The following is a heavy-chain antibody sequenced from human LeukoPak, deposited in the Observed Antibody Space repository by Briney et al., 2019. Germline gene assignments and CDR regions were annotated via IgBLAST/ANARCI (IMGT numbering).Heavy chain of an antibody. D-gene: IGHD4-17*01. V-gene: IGHV4-34*01. CDR1: GGSFSGYY. J-gene: IGHJ4*02. CDR3: ARHERGDATVTIVGPIDY. CDR2: IYYSGST. Sequence: SETLSLTCAVYGGSFSGYYWSWIRQPPGKGLEWIGSIYYSGSTYYNPSLKSRVTISVDTSKNQFSLKLSSVTAADTAVYYCARHERGDATVTIVGPIDYWGQGTLVTVSS.